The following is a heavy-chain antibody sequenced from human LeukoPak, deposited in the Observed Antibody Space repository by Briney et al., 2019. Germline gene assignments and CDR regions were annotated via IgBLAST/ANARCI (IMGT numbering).Heavy chain of an antibody. V-gene: IGHV3-21*01. CDR3: AELGITMIGGV. J-gene: IGHJ6*04. Sequence: GGSLRLSCGASGFTFTTYGMNWVRQAPGKGLEWVSSISSSRNYIYYADSVKGRFTISRDNAKNSLYLQMNSLRAEDTAVYYCAELGITMIGGVWGKGTTVTISS. CDR1: GFTFTTYG. CDR2: ISSSRNYI. D-gene: IGHD3-10*02.